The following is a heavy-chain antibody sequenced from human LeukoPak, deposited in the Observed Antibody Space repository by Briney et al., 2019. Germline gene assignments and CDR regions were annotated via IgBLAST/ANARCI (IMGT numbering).Heavy chain of an antibody. V-gene: IGHV3-72*01. CDR3: ARGGSDYTNYYFDY. CDR2: IRNKASTYTT. Sequence: GGSLRLSCAASGFTFSDHYMDWVRQAPGKGLEWVGRIRNKASTYTTQYAASVKGRFTISRDDSKNSLYLQMNSLKTEDTAMYYCARGGSDYTNYYFDYWGQGTLVTVSS. J-gene: IGHJ4*02. D-gene: IGHD4-11*01. CDR1: GFTFSDHY.